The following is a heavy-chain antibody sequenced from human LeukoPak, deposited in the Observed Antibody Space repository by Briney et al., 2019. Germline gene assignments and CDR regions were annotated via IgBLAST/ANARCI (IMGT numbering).Heavy chain of an antibody. CDR3: ARVGIAAAGHADY. Sequence: GGSLRLSCAASGFTFSSYGMHWVRQAPGKGLEWVAVIWYDGSNKYYADSVKGRFTISRDNSKNTLYLQMNSLRAEDTAVYYCARVGIAAAGHADYWGQGTLVTVFS. CDR2: IWYDGSNK. V-gene: IGHV3-33*01. CDR1: GFTFSSYG. D-gene: IGHD6-13*01. J-gene: IGHJ4*02.